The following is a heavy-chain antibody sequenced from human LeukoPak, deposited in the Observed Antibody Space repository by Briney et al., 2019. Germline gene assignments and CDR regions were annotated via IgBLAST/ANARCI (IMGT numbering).Heavy chain of an antibody. Sequence: GGSLRLSCAVSGFTFSIFEMNWVRQAPGKGLEWVSYISDSGSAIYYADSVKGRFTISRDNAKNSLYLQMNSLRAEDTAVYYCARSGTRYCSSTSCYYYWGQGTLVTVPS. V-gene: IGHV3-48*03. CDR1: GFTFSIFE. J-gene: IGHJ4*02. CDR2: ISDSGSAI. D-gene: IGHD2-2*01. CDR3: ARSGTRYCSSTSCYYY.